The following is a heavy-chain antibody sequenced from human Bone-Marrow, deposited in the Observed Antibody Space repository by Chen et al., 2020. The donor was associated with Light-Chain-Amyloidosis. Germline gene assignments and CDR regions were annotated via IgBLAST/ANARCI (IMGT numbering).Heavy chain of an antibody. V-gene: IGHV3-7*03. CDR3: ARDFNPADSGTYDDAFDI. CDR2: IRGDGRKI. J-gene: IGHJ3*02. Sequence: EVQLVESGGGLVQPGGSLRLSCAASGLTYSSYWMTWLRQAPGKGLEWVANIRGDGRKISYLDSVKGRFTISRDNAKNSVNLQRNSLRGEDTAVYYCARDFNPADSGTYDDAFDIWGQGTLVTVSS. D-gene: IGHD1-26*01. CDR1: GLTYSSYW.